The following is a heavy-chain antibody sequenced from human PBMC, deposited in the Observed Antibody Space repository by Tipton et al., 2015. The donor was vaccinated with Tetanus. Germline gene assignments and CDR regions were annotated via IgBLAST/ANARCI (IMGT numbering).Heavy chain of an antibody. CDR1: GGSISSGGYY. CDR3: ASLGRYFDSGPGY. Sequence: TLSFTCTVSGGSISSGGYYWNWIRQHPGKGLEWIGYIYYSGNTYYNPSLKSRVTISVDTSKNQFSLKLSSVTAADTAVYYCASLGRYFDSGPGYWGQGTLVTVSS. V-gene: IGHV4-31*03. D-gene: IGHD3-9*01. CDR2: IYYSGNT. J-gene: IGHJ4*02.